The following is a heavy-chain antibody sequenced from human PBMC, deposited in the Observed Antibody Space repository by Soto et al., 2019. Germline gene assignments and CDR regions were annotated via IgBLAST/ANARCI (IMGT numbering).Heavy chain of an antibody. CDR3: AKGLTGAPYYGMDV. CDR2: ITGSGGRT. CDR1: GFTFSSYA. J-gene: IGHJ6*02. V-gene: IGHV3-23*01. D-gene: IGHD7-27*01. Sequence: EVQLLESGGGLVQPGGSLRLSCAASGFTFSSYAMSWVRQAPGKGLEWVSAITGSGGRTYYADSVKGRFTISRDNSKNTLYLQMTSLRAEDTAVYYWAKGLTGAPYYGMDVWGQGTTVTVSS.